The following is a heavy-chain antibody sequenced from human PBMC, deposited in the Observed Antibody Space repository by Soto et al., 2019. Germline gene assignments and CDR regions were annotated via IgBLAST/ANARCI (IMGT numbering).Heavy chain of an antibody. CDR2: LYDVDGS. V-gene: IGHV3-53*01. D-gene: IGHD1-26*01. Sequence: DVQLVESGGGLIQPGESLRLSCAAFGLTISGKKYVAWVRQAPGKGLEWVSALYDVDGSFYADSVKGRFTTSSDSSKTTVYRQMNDRRPDDTAVYYCATWHEREHAYDVWGKGTTVTVSS. CDR1: GLTISGKKY. CDR3: ATWHEREHAYDV. J-gene: IGHJ3*01.